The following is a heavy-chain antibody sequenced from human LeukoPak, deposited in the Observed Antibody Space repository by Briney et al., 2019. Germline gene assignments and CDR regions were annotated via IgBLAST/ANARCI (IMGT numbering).Heavy chain of an antibody. CDR2: IIPIFGTA. CDR3: ARGRRIGYCSSTSCPYYFDY. V-gene: IGHV1-69*13. Sequence: SVKVSCKASGGTFSSYAISWVRQAPGQGLEWMGGIIPIFGTANYAQKFQGRVTITADESTSTAYMELSSLRSEDTAVYYCARGRRIGYCSSTSCPYYFDYWGQGILVTVSS. CDR1: GGTFSSYA. J-gene: IGHJ4*02. D-gene: IGHD2-2*01.